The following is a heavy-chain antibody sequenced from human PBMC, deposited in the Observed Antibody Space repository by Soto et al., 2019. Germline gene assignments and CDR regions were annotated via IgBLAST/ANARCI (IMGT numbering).Heavy chain of an antibody. J-gene: IGHJ2*01. V-gene: IGHV3-9*01. CDR1: GFTFDDYA. Sequence: EVQLVESGGGLVQPGRSLRLSCAASGFTFDDYAMHWVRQAPGKGLEWVSGISWNSGSIGYADSVKGRFTISRDNAKNSLYLQMNSLRAEDTALYYCAKVDYGYLRGWYFDLWGRGTLVTVSS. D-gene: IGHD4-17*01. CDR3: AKVDYGYLRGWYFDL. CDR2: ISWNSGSI.